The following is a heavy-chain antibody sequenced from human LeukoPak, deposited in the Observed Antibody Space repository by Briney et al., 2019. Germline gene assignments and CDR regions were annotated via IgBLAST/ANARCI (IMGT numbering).Heavy chain of an antibody. CDR3: ARGEYVISGYRNDAFDF. CDR1: GYTFTDYY. J-gene: IGHJ3*01. CDR2: INPNSGAT. V-gene: IGHV1-2*02. Sequence: ASVKVSCKPSGYTFTDYYLHWVRQAPGQRLEWMGWINPNSGATKYAQNFQGRVTMTRDTPISTAYMELSRLRSDDTAVYYCARGEYVISGYRNDAFDFWGQGTMVTVSS. D-gene: IGHD3-22*01.